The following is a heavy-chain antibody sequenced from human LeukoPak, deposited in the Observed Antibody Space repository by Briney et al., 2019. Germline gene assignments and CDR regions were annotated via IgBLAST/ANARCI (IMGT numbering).Heavy chain of an antibody. CDR2: ISSSSSYI. J-gene: IGHJ4*02. D-gene: IGHD3-10*01. CDR1: GFNFANYA. Sequence: GGSLRLSCAASGFNFANYAVTWVRQAPGKGLEWVSSISSSSSYIYYADSVKGRFTISRDNAKNSLYLQMNSLRAEDTAVYYCARGEYYYGSGSLSGYFDYWGQGTLVTVSS. V-gene: IGHV3-21*01. CDR3: ARGEYYYGSGSLSGYFDY.